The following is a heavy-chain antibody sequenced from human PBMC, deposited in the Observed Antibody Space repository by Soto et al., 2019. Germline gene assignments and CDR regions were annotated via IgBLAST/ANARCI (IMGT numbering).Heavy chain of an antibody. CDR3: ARAMAAAGSVDY. D-gene: IGHD6-13*01. CDR2: ISSSSSYT. CDR1: GFTFSDYY. J-gene: IGHJ4*02. Sequence: LRLSCAASGFTFSDYYMSWIRQAPGKGLEWVSYISSSSSYTNYADSVKGRSTISRDNAKNSLYLQMNSLRAEDTAVYYCARAMAAAGSVDYWGQGTLVTVSS. V-gene: IGHV3-11*06.